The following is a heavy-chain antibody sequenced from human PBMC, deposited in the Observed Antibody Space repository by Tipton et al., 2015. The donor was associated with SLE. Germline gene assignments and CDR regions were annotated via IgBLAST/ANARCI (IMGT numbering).Heavy chain of an antibody. Sequence: TLSLTCAVSGFSISSGYYWGWILQPPGKGLECIGSIYHSGSTDYNPSLKSRLTISVDTSKNQISLKLRSVTAADTAVYYCARVRGGAFDNWGQGTMVTVSS. CDR2: IYHSGST. CDR1: GFSISSGYY. V-gene: IGHV4-38-2*01. J-gene: IGHJ3*02. CDR3: ARVRGGAFDN. D-gene: IGHD3-16*01.